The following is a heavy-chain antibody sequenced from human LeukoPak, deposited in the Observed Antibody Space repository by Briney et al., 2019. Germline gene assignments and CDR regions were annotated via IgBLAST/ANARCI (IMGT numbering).Heavy chain of an antibody. CDR2: IKKDGSEK. Sequence: GGSLRLSCAASGFTFSSYWMSWVRQAPGKGLEWVANIKKDGSEKYYVDSVKGRFTISRDNAKNMLYLQMNSLGTEDTAVYYCAKDRWGAVASFDYWGQGTLVTVSS. D-gene: IGHD6-19*01. CDR3: AKDRWGAVASFDY. V-gene: IGHV3-7*01. J-gene: IGHJ4*02. CDR1: GFTFSSYW.